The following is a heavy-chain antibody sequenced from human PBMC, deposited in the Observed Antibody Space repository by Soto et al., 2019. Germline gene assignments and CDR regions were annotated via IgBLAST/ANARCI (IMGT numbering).Heavy chain of an antibody. CDR3: VRGYCGGGGCYLRRDAFDV. CDR1: GFTFASYH. V-gene: IGHV3-21*01. Sequence: EVHLVESGGGLVMPGGSLRLSCAASGFTFASYHMSWVRQAPGKGLDWVSSINPSSSHIYYSDSVRGRFTISRDDSKNSLHLDMNRLRTEDVAIYYCVRGYCGGGGCYLRRDAFDVWGQGTAVTVSS. J-gene: IGHJ3*01. CDR2: INPSSSHI. D-gene: IGHD2-15*01.